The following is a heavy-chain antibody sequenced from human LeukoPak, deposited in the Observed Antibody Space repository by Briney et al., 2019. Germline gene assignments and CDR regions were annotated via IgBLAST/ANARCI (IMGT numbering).Heavy chain of an antibody. CDR3: ARGSSGWPYQDAFDI. CDR1: GYTFTSYD. D-gene: IGHD6-19*01. V-gene: IGHV1-8*01. CDR2: MNPNSGNT. Sequence: GASVKVSCKASGYTFTSYDINWVRQATGQRLEWMGWMNPNSGNTGYAQRFQGRLTMTRNTSISTAYMELSSLRSEDTAVYYCARGSSGWPYQDAFDIWGQGTMVTVSS. J-gene: IGHJ3*02.